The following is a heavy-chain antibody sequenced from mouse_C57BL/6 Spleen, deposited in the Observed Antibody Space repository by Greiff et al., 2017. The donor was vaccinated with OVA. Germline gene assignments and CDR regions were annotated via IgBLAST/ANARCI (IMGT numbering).Heavy chain of an antibody. V-gene: IGHV1-26*01. D-gene: IGHD2-3*01. CDR1: GYTFTDYY. Sequence: EVQLQQSGPELVKPGASVKISCKASGYTFTDYYMNWVKQSHGKSLEWIGDINPNNGGTSYNQKFKGKATLTVDKSSSTAYMELRSLTSEDSAFYYCGGGLLRFGGFAYWGQGTLVTVSA. CDR3: GGGLLRFGGFAY. CDR2: INPNNGGT. J-gene: IGHJ3*01.